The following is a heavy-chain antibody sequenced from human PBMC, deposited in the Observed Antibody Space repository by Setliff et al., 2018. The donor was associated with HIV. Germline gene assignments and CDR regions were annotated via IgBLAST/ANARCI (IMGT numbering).Heavy chain of an antibody. CDR3: ARIAWKQGAVGSFCDY. Sequence: LSLTCTVSGGSISSNSYYWSWIRQPAGKGLEWIGYIHHSGITSYNPSLKSRVTMSMDMSKNLFSLNLSSVTAADSAVYYCARIAWKQGAVGSFCDYWGQGGLVTVSS. CDR2: IHHSGIT. V-gene: IGHV4-61*10. D-gene: IGHD3-10*01. J-gene: IGHJ4*02. CDR1: GGSISSNSYY.